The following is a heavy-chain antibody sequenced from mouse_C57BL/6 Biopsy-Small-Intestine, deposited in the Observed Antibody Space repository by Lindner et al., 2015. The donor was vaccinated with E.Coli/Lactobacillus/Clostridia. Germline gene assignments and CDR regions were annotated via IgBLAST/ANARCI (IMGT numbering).Heavy chain of an antibody. J-gene: IGHJ4*01. CDR2: INPNSGGT. D-gene: IGHD2-4*01. Sequence: SVKVSCKASGYTFTGSYIHWVRQAPGQGLEWMGWINPNSGGTAYEQKFQGRVTMTRDTSISTAYMELSRLRSDDTAVYYCARSSVYFDLSSHYAYWGQGTLVTVSS. V-gene: IGHV1S29*02. CDR1: GYTFTGSY. CDR3: ARSSVYFDLSSHYAY.